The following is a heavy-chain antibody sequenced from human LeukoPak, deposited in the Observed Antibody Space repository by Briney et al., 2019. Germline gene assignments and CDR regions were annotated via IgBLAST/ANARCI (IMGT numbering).Heavy chain of an antibody. CDR1: GGSISSHY. V-gene: IGHV4-59*11. J-gene: IGHJ4*02. D-gene: IGHD3-10*01. CDR3: ASVGSGSYYNFDY. Sequence: NPSETLSLTCTVSGGSISSHYWSWIRQPPGKGLEWIGYIYYSGSTNYNPSLKSRVTISVDTSKNQFSLKLSSVTAADTAMYYCASVGSGSYYNFDYWGQGTLVTVSS. CDR2: IYYSGST.